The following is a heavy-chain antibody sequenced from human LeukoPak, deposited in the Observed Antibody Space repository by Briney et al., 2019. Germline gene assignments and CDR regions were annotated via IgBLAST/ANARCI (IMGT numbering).Heavy chain of an antibody. CDR1: GYTFTSYD. Sequence: RASVKVSCKASGYTFTSYDINWVRQATGQGLEWMGWMNPNSGNTGYAQKFQGRVTMTRKTSISTAYMELSSLRSEDTAVYYCARDGPNFGGEAHYGMDVWGQGTTVTVSS. D-gene: IGHD3-16*01. V-gene: IGHV1-8*01. CDR3: ARDGPNFGGEAHYGMDV. CDR2: MNPNSGNT. J-gene: IGHJ6*02.